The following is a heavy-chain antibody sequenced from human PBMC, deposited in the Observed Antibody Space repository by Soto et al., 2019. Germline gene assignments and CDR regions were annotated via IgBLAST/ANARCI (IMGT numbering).Heavy chain of an antibody. V-gene: IGHV3-23*01. CDR2: ISGSGGST. D-gene: IGHD3-10*01. Sequence: QPGGSLGLSCAASGFTFSSYAMSWVRQAPGKGLEWVSAISGSGGSTYYADSVKGRFTISRDNSKNTLYLQMNSLRAADTAVYYCANLDGLLWFGESPPLAHYYGMDVWGQGTTVTVSS. CDR3: ANLDGLLWFGESPPLAHYYGMDV. CDR1: GFTFSSYA. J-gene: IGHJ6*02.